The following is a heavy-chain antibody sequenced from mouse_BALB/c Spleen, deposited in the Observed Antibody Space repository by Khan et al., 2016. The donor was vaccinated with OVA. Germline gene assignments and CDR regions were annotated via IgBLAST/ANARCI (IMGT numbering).Heavy chain of an antibody. CDR2: IWGDGST. V-gene: IGHV2-6-7*01. J-gene: IGHJ4*01. CDR3: ARAYYGNYREAMDY. Sequence: QVQLKESGPGLVAPSQRLSITCTVSGFSLTGYGVNWVRQPPGKGLEWLGMIWGDGSTDYNSVLKSRLSISKDNSKSQIFLKMNSLQTDDTARYYCARAYYGNYREAMDYWGQGTSVTFSS. CDR1: GFSLTGYG. D-gene: IGHD2-10*01.